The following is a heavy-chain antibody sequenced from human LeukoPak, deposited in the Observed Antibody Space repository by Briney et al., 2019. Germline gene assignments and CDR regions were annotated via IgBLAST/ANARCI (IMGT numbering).Heavy chain of an antibody. CDR3: ARGSLMGWAFDI. Sequence: PSETLSLTCAVSGASISSNWWNWVRQPPGKGLEWIGYIYYSGSTYYNPSLKSRVTISVDTSKNQFSLKLSSVTAADTAVYYCARGSLMGWAFDIWGQGTMVTVSS. CDR1: GASISSNW. V-gene: IGHV4-59*06. J-gene: IGHJ3*02. D-gene: IGHD2-8*01. CDR2: IYYSGST.